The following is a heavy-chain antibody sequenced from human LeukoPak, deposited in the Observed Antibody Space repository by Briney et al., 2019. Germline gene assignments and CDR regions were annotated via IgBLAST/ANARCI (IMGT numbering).Heavy chain of an antibody. Sequence: GGSLRLSCVASGFALTTYGVHWVRQAPGKGLEWISYISRSGSDTYYAGSMKGRFTISRDNGKISLYLQMNSLRAEDTAVYYCARGFYGGNPLDAFDIWGQGTMVTVSS. CDR1: GFALTTYG. CDR3: ARGFYGGNPLDAFDI. CDR2: ISRSGSDT. J-gene: IGHJ3*02. V-gene: IGHV3-21*04. D-gene: IGHD4-23*01.